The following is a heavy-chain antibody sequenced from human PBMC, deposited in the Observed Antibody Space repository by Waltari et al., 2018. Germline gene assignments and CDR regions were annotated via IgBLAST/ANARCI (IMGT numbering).Heavy chain of an antibody. D-gene: IGHD6-13*01. Sequence: EVQLVESGGVVVQPGGSLRLSCAASGFTFDDSTMPWVRQAPGKVLESVSLISWDGSSKYYADSVKGRLTIARDNSKTSLYLQMNSLRAEDTALYDCARDRQDSSSWSRALDIWGQGTMVTVSS. V-gene: IGHV3-43*01. CDR2: ISWDGSSK. CDR1: GFTFDDST. J-gene: IGHJ3*02. CDR3: ARDRQDSSSWSRALDI.